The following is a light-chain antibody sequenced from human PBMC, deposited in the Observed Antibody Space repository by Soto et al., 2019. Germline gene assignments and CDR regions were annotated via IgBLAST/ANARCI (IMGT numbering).Light chain of an antibody. V-gene: IGKV3-11*01. Sequence: EIVLTQSPATLSLFPGERATLSCRASLSISNSLAWYQQKPGQAPRLLIYEASNRATGIPARFSGSGSGTDFTLTISSLEPEDFAVYYCQQRNNWPPVTFGGGTKVDI. J-gene: IGKJ4*01. CDR2: EAS. CDR1: LSISNS. CDR3: QQRNNWPPVT.